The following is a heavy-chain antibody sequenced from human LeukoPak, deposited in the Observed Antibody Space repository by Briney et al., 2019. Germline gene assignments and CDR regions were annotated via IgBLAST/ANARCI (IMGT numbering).Heavy chain of an antibody. CDR3: AKDRVFLEWLKVMTDAFDI. V-gene: IGHV3-23*01. J-gene: IGHJ3*02. CDR2: ISGSGGST. D-gene: IGHD3-3*01. CDR1: GFIFNRYA. Sequence: PGGSLRLSCAASGFIFNRYAMSWVRLAPGKGLEWVSGISGSGGSTYYAGSVKGRFTVSRDNSKNTLYLQMNSLRAEDTAVYYCAKDRVFLEWLKVMTDAFDIWGQGTMVTVSS.